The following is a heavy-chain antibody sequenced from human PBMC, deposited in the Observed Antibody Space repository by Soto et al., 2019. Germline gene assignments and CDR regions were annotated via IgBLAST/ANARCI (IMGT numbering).Heavy chain of an antibody. J-gene: IGHJ6*02. CDR3: AREDDGGDSLDV. V-gene: IGHV4-30-4*08. Sequence: SETLCLTYTVSGGSISGDYYHWTWIRQSPGKGLEWIGYIHHSGSILYNPSLKSRVTISVDTSKNQFSLHLSSVTAADTAVYFCAREDDGGDSLDVWGQGTTVTVSS. D-gene: IGHD2-21*02. CDR1: GGSISGDYYH. CDR2: IHHSGSI.